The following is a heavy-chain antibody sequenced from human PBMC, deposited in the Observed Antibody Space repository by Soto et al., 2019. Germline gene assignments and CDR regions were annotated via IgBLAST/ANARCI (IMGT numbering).Heavy chain of an antibody. V-gene: IGHV3-23*01. D-gene: IGHD2-2*01. J-gene: IGHJ6*03. Sequence: GGSLRLSCAASGFTFSGHAMSWVRQAPGKGLEWVSTISGSGGSTYYADSVKGRFTISRDNSKNTLYLQMNSLRAEDTAVYYCAKDHCSSTSCYYMDVWGKGTTVTVSS. CDR2: ISGSGGST. CDR1: GFTFSGHA. CDR3: AKDHCSSTSCYYMDV.